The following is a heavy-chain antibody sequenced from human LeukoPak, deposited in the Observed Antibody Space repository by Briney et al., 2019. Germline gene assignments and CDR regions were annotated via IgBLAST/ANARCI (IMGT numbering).Heavy chain of an antibody. CDR1: GFTFSSYG. D-gene: IGHD1-7*01. CDR2: IWYDGSKK. CDR3: ARGLTGTTSPFHYATDV. V-gene: IGHV3-33*01. Sequence: PGGSLRLSCAASGFTFSSYGMHWVRQAPGKGLEWVAVIWYDGSKKYYSDSVKGRFTIARDNSKNTVDLQLNSLRAEDTAVYYCARGLTGTTSPFHYATDVWGQGTTVSVSS. J-gene: IGHJ6*02.